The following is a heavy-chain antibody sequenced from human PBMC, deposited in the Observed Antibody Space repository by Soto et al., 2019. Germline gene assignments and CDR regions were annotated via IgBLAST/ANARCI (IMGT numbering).Heavy chain of an antibody. Sequence: GESLKISCKGSGYSFTSYWIGWMRQMPGKGLEWMGRIDPSDSYTNYSPSFQGHVTISGDKSIVTAYLQWSSLKASDTAMYFCARQGSPYYRSLDYWGQGTLVTVSS. CDR3: ARQGSPYYRSLDY. J-gene: IGHJ4*02. CDR1: GYSFTSYW. V-gene: IGHV5-10-1*01. CDR2: IDPSDSYT. D-gene: IGHD3-22*01.